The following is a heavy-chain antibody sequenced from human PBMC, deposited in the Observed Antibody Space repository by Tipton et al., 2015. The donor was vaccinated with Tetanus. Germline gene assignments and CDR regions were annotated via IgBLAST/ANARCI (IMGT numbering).Heavy chain of an antibody. CDR2: ISSTSRYI. Sequence: GSLRLSCAASGFAFSNFWMNWVRQAPGKGLEWVSSISSTSRYIYYADSLKGRFTISRDNAKNSLYLQINSLRAEDAALYYCASGRTLDYWGQGTLVTVSS. CDR3: ASGRTLDY. J-gene: IGHJ4*02. V-gene: IGHV3-21*01. CDR1: GFAFSNFW.